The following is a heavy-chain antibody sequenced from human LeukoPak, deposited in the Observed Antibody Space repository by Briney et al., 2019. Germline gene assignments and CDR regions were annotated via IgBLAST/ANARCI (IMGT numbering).Heavy chain of an antibody. J-gene: IGHJ5*02. V-gene: IGHV5-51*01. CDR3: ARLISAAGYKWFDP. CDR1: GYNFTSYW. Sequence: GESLKISCKGSGYNFTSYWIGWVRQMPGKGLEWMGIIYPGDSDTRYSPSFQGQVTISADKSINTAYLQWSSLESSDTATYYCARLISAAGYKWFDPWGQGTLVTVSS. CDR2: IYPGDSDT. D-gene: IGHD6-13*01.